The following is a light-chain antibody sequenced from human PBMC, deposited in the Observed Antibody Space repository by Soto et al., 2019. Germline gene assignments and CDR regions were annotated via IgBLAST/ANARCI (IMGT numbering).Light chain of an antibody. Sequence: QSVLTQPLSASGTPGQRVTISCSGSSSNIGSNYVYWHQQLPGTAPKLLIYRSNERPSGVPDRFSGSKSGTSASLAISGLRSEDEADYYCAAWDDSLSVWVFGGGTKLTVL. CDR1: SSNIGSNY. V-gene: IGLV1-47*01. CDR2: RSN. CDR3: AAWDDSLSVWV. J-gene: IGLJ3*02.